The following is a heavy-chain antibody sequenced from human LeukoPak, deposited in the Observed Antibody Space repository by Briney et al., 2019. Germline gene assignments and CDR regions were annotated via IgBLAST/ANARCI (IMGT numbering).Heavy chain of an antibody. V-gene: IGHV4-59*01. CDR2: IYYTGST. CDR3: ARGSKAAPGTFDY. D-gene: IGHD6-13*01. Sequence: SETLSLTCTVPGGSISIYYWSWIRQPPGKGLEWIGYIYYTGSTDYNPSLKSRVAISVDTSKNQFSLKLSSVTAADTAVYYCARGSKAAPGTFDYWGQGTLVTVS. CDR1: GGSISIYY. J-gene: IGHJ4*02.